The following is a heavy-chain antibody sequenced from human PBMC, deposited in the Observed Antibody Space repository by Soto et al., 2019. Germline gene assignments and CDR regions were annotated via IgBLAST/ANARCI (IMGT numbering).Heavy chain of an antibody. V-gene: IGHV4-30-2*01. CDR2: IYHSGST. Sequence: QLQLQESGSGLVKPSQTLSLTCAVSGGSISSGGYSWSWIRQPPGKGLEWIGYIYHSGSTYYNPSLKSRVTISVDRSKNQFYLKLSSVTAADTAVYYCARDHSYYDSSGSYGMDVWGQGTTVTVSS. D-gene: IGHD3-22*01. CDR1: GGSISSGGYS. J-gene: IGHJ6*02. CDR3: ARDHSYYDSSGSYGMDV.